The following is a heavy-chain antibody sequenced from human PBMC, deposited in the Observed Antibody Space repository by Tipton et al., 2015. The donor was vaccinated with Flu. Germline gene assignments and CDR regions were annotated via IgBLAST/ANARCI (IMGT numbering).Heavy chain of an antibody. Sequence: QLVQSGGGLIQPGGSLRLSCAASGFTVSSNYMSWVRQAPGKGLEWVSVIYSGGSTYYADSVKGRFTISRDNSKDTLYLQMNSLRAEDTAVYYCARLREWELPDAFDYWGQGTLVTVSS. CDR2: IYSGGST. V-gene: IGHV3-53*01. CDR1: GFTVSSNY. CDR3: ARLREWELPDAFDY. D-gene: IGHD1-26*01. J-gene: IGHJ4*02.